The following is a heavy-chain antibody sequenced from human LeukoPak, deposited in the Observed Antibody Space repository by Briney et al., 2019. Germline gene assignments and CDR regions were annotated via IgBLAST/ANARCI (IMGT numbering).Heavy chain of an antibody. V-gene: IGHV4-34*01. D-gene: IGHD2-21*02. CDR3: ARINCGGDCRGYYYKYYMDV. J-gene: IGHJ6*03. CDR2: IHQSGST. CDR1: GGSFSGYY. Sequence: SQTLSLTCAVFGGSFSGYYWSWIRQTPGKGLEWIGEIHQSGSTNYNPSLKSRVTISADTSQNQFSLKLRSVTAADTAVYYCARINCGGDCRGYYYKYYMDVWGKGTTVTISS.